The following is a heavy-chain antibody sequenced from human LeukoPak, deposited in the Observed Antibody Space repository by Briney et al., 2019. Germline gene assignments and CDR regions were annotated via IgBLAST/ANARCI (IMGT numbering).Heavy chain of an antibody. CDR3: ARAGFTFSDYFGSFFDY. CDR1: VVTFSSNT. J-gene: IGHJ4*02. V-gene: IGHV3-53*01. Sequence: GSPRVSSKNSVVTFSSNTSSLVRHAPRKLLDCGSFIFIGGNTDHSDSVKGRFTLSRDNAKNSLYLQMNSLRAEDTAVYYCARAGFTFSDYFGSFFDYWGQGTLVTVSS. D-gene: IGHD3-10*01. CDR2: IFIGGNT.